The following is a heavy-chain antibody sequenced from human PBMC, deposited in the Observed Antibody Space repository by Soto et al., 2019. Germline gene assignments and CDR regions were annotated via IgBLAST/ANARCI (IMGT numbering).Heavy chain of an antibody. J-gene: IGHJ4*02. CDR3: AKDRPDILTYYFDY. Sequence: PGGSLRLSCAASGFTFSSYGMHWVRQAPGKGLEWVAVISYDGSNKYYADSVKGRFTISRDNSKNTLYLQMNSLRAEDTAVYYCAKDRPDILTYYFDYWGQGTLVTVSS. V-gene: IGHV3-30*18. CDR1: GFTFSSYG. D-gene: IGHD3-9*01. CDR2: ISYDGSNK.